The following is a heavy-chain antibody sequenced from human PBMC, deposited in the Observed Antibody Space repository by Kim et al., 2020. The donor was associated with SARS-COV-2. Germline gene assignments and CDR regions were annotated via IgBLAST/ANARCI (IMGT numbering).Heavy chain of an antibody. CDR2: ISYDGSNK. Sequence: GGSLRLSCAASGFTFSSYGMHWVRQAPGKGLEWVAVISYDGSNKYYADSVKGRFTISRDNSKNTLYLQMNSLRAEDTAVYYCAKGIAIDYWGQGTLVTVSS. D-gene: IGHD6-13*01. J-gene: IGHJ4*02. CDR3: AKGIAIDY. CDR1: GFTFSSYG. V-gene: IGHV3-30*18.